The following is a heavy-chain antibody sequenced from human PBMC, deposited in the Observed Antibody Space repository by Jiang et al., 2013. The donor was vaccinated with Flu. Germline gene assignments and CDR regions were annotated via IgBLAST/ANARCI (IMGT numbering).Heavy chain of an antibody. CDR1: GGSISSYY. V-gene: IGHV4-59*01. D-gene: IGHD1-26*01. J-gene: IGHJ3*02. CDR3: ARGRGSYSYAFDI. CDR2: IYYSGST. Sequence: GSGLVKPSGTLSLTCAVSGGSISSYYWSWIRQPPGKGLEWIGYIYYSGSTNYNPSLKSRVTISVDTSKNQFSLKLSSVTAADTAVYYCARGRGSYSYAFDIWGQGTMVTVSS.